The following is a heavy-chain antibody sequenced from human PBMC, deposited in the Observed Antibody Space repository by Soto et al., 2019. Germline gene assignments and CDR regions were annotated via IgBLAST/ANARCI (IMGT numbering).Heavy chain of an antibody. CDR1: GYTFTSYG. CDR3: ARSQAPGWLLVTRWFDP. CDR2: ISAYNGNT. D-gene: IGHD5-12*01. Sequence: ASVKVSCEASGYTFTSYGISWVRQARGQGLEWMGWISAYNGNTNYAQKLQGRVTMTTDTSTSTAYMELRSLRSDDTAVYYCARSQAPGWLLVTRWFDPWGQGTLVTVSS. V-gene: IGHV1-18*01. J-gene: IGHJ5*02.